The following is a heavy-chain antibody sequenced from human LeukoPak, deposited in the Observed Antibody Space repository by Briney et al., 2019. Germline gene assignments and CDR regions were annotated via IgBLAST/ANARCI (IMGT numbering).Heavy chain of an antibody. J-gene: IGHJ4*02. CDR3: ARSGNILEPAGLDY. Sequence: ASVKVSCKASGYTFTSYGISWVRQAPGQGLEWMGWISAYNGNTNYAQKLQGRVTMTTDTSTSTAYMELRSLRSDDTAVYYRARSGNILEPAGLDYWGQGTLVTVSS. V-gene: IGHV1-18*01. CDR1: GYTFTSYG. D-gene: IGHD3-3*01. CDR2: ISAYNGNT.